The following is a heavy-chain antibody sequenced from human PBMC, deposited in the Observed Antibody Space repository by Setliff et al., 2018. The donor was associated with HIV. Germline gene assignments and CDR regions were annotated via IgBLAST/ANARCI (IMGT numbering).Heavy chain of an antibody. Sequence: SETLSLTCAVYGGSFSGYYWSWIRQPPGKGLEWIGEINHSGSTNYNPSLKSRVTISVDTSKNQFSLKLSSVTAADTAVYYCARTGDGYNFDYWGQGTLVT. CDR1: GGSFSGYY. D-gene: IGHD5-12*01. J-gene: IGHJ4*02. V-gene: IGHV4-34*01. CDR3: ARTGDGYNFDY. CDR2: INHSGST.